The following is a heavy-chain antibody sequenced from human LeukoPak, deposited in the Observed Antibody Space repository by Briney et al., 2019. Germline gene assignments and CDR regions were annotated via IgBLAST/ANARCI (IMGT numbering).Heavy chain of an antibody. D-gene: IGHD6-19*01. CDR2: IRYDGSNK. Sequence: PGGSLRLSCAASGFTFSSFGMHWVRQAPGKGLEWVAFIRYDGSNKYYADSVKGRFTISRDNSKNTLYLQMNSLRAEDTAVYYCARDWQDESSSGWPPHPESGFDPWGQGTLVTVSS. CDR1: GFTFSSFG. CDR3: ARDWQDESSSGWPPHPESGFDP. V-gene: IGHV3-30*02. J-gene: IGHJ5*02.